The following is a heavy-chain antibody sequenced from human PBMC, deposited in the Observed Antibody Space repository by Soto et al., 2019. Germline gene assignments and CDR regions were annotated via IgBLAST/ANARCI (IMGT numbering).Heavy chain of an antibody. J-gene: IGHJ5*02. CDR1: GGSISSSSYY. V-gene: IGHV4-39*01. CDR2: IYYSGST. Sequence: QLQLQESGPGLVKPSETLSLTCTVSGGSISSSSYYWGWIRQPPGKGLEWSGSIYYSGSTYYNTSLKSRVTISVDTSKNQFSLKLSSVTAADTAVYYCARRGFGELYPVRPWGQGTLVTVSS. D-gene: IGHD3-10*01. CDR3: ARRGFGELYPVRP.